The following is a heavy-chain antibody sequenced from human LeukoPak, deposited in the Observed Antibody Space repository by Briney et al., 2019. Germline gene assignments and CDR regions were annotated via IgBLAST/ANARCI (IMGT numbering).Heavy chain of an antibody. CDR1: GFTFSDYA. D-gene: IGHD2-2*01. CDR2: IKSKSCGRNT. J-gene: IGHJ4*02. V-gene: IGHV3-49*04. CDR3: ARDPGSPTSWYYFDY. Sequence: GGSLRLSCTASGFTFSDYAINWVRQAPGEGLEWVGFIKSKSCGRNTEYAASVKGRFTISSDDSESIVYLQMNSLKTEDTAVYYCARDPGSPTSWYYFDYWGQGTLVTVSS.